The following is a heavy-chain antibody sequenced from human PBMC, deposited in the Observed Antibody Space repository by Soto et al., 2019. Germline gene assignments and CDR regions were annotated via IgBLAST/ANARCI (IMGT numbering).Heavy chain of an antibody. V-gene: IGHV4-59*01. CDR3: VSSPPWQLRESKGYGSNGFDP. CDR1: GGFIISYY. Sequence: SEALSLTCTVSGGFIISYYWSWIRQPPGKGLEWIGYIYYSGSTNYNPSLKSRVTISVDTSKNQFSLKLSSVTAADTAVYYCVSSPPWQLRESKGYGSNGFDPWGQGTLVTVS. CDR2: IYYSGST. J-gene: IGHJ5*02. D-gene: IGHD5-18*01.